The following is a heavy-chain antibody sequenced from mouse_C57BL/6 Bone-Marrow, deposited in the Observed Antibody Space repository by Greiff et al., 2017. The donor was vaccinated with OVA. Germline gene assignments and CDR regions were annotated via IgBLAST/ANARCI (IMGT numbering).Heavy chain of an antibody. V-gene: IGHV7-3*01. Sequence: EVQLQESGGGLVQPGDSLSLSCAASGFTFTNYYMSWVRQPPGKALEWLAFIRNKPNGSTTEYSASVKGRFTISRDNSQSILYLQSNSLRAEDSATYYCARYKGRVAVDYFDYWGQGTALTVSS. D-gene: IGHD1-1*01. CDR2: IRNKPNGSTT. CDR1: GFTFTNYY. CDR3: ARYKGRVAVDYFDY. J-gene: IGHJ2*01.